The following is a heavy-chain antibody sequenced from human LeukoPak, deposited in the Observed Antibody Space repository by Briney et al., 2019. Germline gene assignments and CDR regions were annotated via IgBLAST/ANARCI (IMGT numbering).Heavy chain of an antibody. CDR2: IYSGGST. CDR1: GFTVSSNY. V-gene: IGHV3-53*01. CDR3: ARESRDGYNFDY. D-gene: IGHD5-24*01. J-gene: IGHJ4*02. Sequence: GGSLRLSCAASGFTVSSNYMSWVRQAPGKGLEWVAVIYSGGSTYYADSVKGQFTISRDNSKNTLYLQMNSLRAEDTAVYYCARESRDGYNFDYWGQGTLVTVSS.